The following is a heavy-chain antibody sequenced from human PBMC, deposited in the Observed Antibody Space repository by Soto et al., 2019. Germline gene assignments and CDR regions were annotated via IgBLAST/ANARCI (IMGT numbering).Heavy chain of an antibody. J-gene: IGHJ3*02. D-gene: IGHD2-21*02. V-gene: IGHV3-30*03. Sequence: PGGSLRLSCAASGFTFSSYGMHGVRQAPGKGLEWVAVISYDGSNKYYADSVKGRFTISRDNSKNTLYLQMNSLRAEDTAVYYCARYIVVVTATYAFDIWGQGTMVTVSS. CDR3: ARYIVVVTATYAFDI. CDR1: GFTFSSYG. CDR2: ISYDGSNK.